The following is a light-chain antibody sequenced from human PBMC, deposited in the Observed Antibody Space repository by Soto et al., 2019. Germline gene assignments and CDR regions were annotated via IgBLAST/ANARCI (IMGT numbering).Light chain of an antibody. V-gene: IGKV1-5*01. CDR2: ITD. CDR3: QQFSLYWA. CDR1: QDINRG. J-gene: IGKJ1*01. Sequence: DIQMTQSPSTLSASVGDRVTITCRASQDINRGLAWYHQKPGKAPKILIYITDTLARGVPSRFSGSGYGTKFILTVSSLHLYDSATYFFQQFSLYWALGQVTKV.